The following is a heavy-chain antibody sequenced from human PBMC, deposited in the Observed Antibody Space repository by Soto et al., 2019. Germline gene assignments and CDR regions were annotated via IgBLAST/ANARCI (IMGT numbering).Heavy chain of an antibody. CDR2: INTGGVT. Sequence: GGALRLSCAVSGFAVSGCEMNWVRQAPGKGLEWVSYINTGGVTFYADSVKGRFTISRDNAQNSLLMQMNSLRAEDTAIYYCSRDEGDKVAYGMDVWGQGTTVTVSS. D-gene: IGHD3-16*01. CDR3: SRDEGDKVAYGMDV. CDR1: GFAVSGCE. J-gene: IGHJ6*02. V-gene: IGHV3-48*03.